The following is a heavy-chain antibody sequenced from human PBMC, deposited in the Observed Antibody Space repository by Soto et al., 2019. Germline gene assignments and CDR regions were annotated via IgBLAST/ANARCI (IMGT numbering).Heavy chain of an antibody. CDR1: GFTFSSYG. D-gene: IGHD4-4*01. CDR2: IWYDGSNK. V-gene: IGHV3-33*01. Sequence: PGGSLRLSCAASGFTFSSYGMHWVRQAPGKGLEWVAVIWYDGSNKYYADSVKGRFTISRDNSKNTLYLQMNSLRAEDTAVYYCARTGTVSLNVFRQYYMDVWGKGTTVTVSS. J-gene: IGHJ6*03. CDR3: ARTGTVSLNVFRQYYMDV.